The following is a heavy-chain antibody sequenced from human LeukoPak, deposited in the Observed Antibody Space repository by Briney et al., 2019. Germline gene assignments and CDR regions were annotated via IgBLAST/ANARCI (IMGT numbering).Heavy chain of an antibody. CDR1: GGSLSGYY. Sequence: SETLSLTCAVYGGSLSGYYWSWIRQPPGKGLEWIGEINHSGSTNYNPSLKSRVTISVDTSKNQFSLKLSSVTAADTAVYYCARKRGYCTNGVCSWGMDVWGQGTTVTVSS. V-gene: IGHV4-34*01. J-gene: IGHJ6*02. CDR2: INHSGST. D-gene: IGHD2-8*01. CDR3: ARKRGYCTNGVCSWGMDV.